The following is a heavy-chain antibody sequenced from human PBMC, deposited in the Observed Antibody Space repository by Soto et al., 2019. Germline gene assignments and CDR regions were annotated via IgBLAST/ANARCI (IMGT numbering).Heavy chain of an antibody. Sequence: SETLSLTCTVSGGSISSYYWSWIRQPPGKGLEWIGYIYYSGSTNYNPSLKSRVTISVDTSKNQFSLKLSSVTAADTAVYYCALDPRRSWYSSYFDYWGQGTLVTVSS. V-gene: IGHV4-59*01. CDR3: ALDPRRSWYSSYFDY. CDR2: IYYSGST. J-gene: IGHJ4*02. CDR1: GGSISSYY. D-gene: IGHD6-13*01.